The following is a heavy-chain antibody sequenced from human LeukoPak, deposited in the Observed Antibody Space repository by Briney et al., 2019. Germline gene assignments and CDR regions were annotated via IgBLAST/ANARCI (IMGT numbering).Heavy chain of an antibody. D-gene: IGHD2-8*01. CDR1: GGSISSGSYY. V-gene: IGHV4-61*02. Sequence: PSQTLSLTCTVPGGSISSGSYYWRWIRQPAGTGLEWIGRIYTSGSTNYNPSLKSRVTISVDTSKNQFSLKLSSVTAADTAVYYCARDVYDAFDIWGQGTMVTVSS. J-gene: IGHJ3*02. CDR3: ARDVYDAFDI. CDR2: IYTSGST.